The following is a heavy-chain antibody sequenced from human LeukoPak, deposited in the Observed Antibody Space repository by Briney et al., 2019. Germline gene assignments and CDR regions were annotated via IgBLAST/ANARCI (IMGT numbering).Heavy chain of an antibody. CDR2: IIPIFGTA. D-gene: IGHD1-26*01. Sequence: ASVKVSCKASGGTFSSYAISWVRQAPGQGLEWMGGIIPIFGTANYAQKFQGRVTITADESTSTAYMELSSLRSEDTAVYYCARETVGAIRRWDYWGQGTLVTVSS. CDR1: GGTFSSYA. CDR3: ARETVGAIRRWDY. J-gene: IGHJ4*02. V-gene: IGHV1-69*13.